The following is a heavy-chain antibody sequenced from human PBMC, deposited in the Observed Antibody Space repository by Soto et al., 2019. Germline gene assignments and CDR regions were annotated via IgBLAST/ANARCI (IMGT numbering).Heavy chain of an antibody. CDR3: ARSPMDRGVKHFDV. D-gene: IGHD3-10*01. V-gene: IGHV5-51*03. J-gene: IGHJ4*02. CDR2: IFPGDSDT. Sequence: EVQLVQSGADVKKPEDSLKISCKGSGYSFPSYWIAWVRQMPGKGLEWMGSIFPGDSDTRYSLSFDAQGTISADKSNGTAYLQWGSLKCSGTALYYCARSPMDRGVKHFDVWGQGTLVTVSS. CDR1: GYSFPSYW.